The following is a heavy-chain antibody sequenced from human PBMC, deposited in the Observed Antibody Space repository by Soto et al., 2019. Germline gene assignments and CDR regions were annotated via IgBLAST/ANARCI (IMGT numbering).Heavy chain of an antibody. J-gene: IGHJ4*02. V-gene: IGHV1-18*04. CDR1: GYTLTSYG. D-gene: IGHD6-19*01. CDR2: ISTYTGDT. CDR3: ARDQGQDPGWYSLDS. Sequence: QVQLVQSGAEVKRPGASVMLACKASGYTLTSYGISWVRQAPGQGLEWMGWISTYTGDTNYARKTQGRVTLTTDTSTNTAYMELRSLRSDYTAVYYCARDQGQDPGWYSLDSWGQGTLVIVSS.